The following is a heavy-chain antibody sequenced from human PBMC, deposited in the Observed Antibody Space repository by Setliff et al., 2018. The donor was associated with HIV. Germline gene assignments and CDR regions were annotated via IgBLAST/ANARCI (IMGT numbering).Heavy chain of an antibody. Sequence: GGSLRLSCAASGFTFSSYSMNWVRQAPGKGLEWVSSISSSSSYIYYADSVKGRFTISRDNSKESLFLQTNSLTTEDTALYYCAKLLGNGGNSDPFDLWGQGTTVTVSS. V-gene: IGHV3-21*04. D-gene: IGHD2-21*01. CDR3: AKLLGNGGNSDPFDL. J-gene: IGHJ3*01. CDR2: ISSSSSYI. CDR1: GFTFSSYS.